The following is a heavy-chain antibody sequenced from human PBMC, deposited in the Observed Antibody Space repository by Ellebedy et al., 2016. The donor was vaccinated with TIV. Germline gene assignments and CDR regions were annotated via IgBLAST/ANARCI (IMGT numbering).Heavy chain of an antibody. V-gene: IGHV3-30*03. J-gene: IGHJ5*02. CDR2: ISYDGRIE. CDR1: GFTFSSYD. D-gene: IGHD6-13*01. Sequence: PGGSLRLSCAASGFTFSSYDMHWVRQAPGQGLEWVAVISYDGRIEYYADSVKGRFTISRDNSKNTLYLQMNSLRADDTAVYYCAREGSPLAAAGLSWGQGTLVTVSS. CDR3: AREGSPLAAAGLS.